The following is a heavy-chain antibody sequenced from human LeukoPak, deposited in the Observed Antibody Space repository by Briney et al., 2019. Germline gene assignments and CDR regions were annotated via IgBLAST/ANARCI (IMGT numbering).Heavy chain of an antibody. J-gene: IGHJ4*01. CDR3: ARDAAGDEWELLRSIFDY. CDR1: GFTFSSYW. CDR2: IKQDRSEK. V-gene: IGHV3-7*03. D-gene: IGHD1-26*01. Sequence: PGGSLRLSCAASGFTFSSYWMSWVRQAPGKGLEWVANIKQDRSEKYYVDSVKGRFTISRDNSKNTLYLQMNSLRAEDTAVYYCARDAAGDEWELLRSIFDYWGHGTLVTVSS.